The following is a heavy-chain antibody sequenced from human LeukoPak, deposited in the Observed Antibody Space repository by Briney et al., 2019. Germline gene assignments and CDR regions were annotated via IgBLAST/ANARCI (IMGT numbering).Heavy chain of an antibody. V-gene: IGHV3-23*01. CDR1: GLTFSSYS. Sequence: GGSLRLSCVVSGLTFSSYSMSWVRQAPGKGLDWVSGISASGGDTWIPDSVKGRFTISRDNSKNTLFLQMSSLRVEDTAMYYCAKDAAGPEYWGQGTQVTVSS. J-gene: IGHJ4*02. D-gene: IGHD6-13*01. CDR2: ISASGGDT. CDR3: AKDAAGPEY.